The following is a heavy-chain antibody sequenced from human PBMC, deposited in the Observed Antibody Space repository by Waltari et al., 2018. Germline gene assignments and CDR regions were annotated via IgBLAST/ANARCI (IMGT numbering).Heavy chain of an antibody. CDR2: IKQDGSDI. D-gene: IGHD3-10*01. Sequence: EVQLVESGGGLVQPGGSLRLSCLVSGFTFSDYWMSWVRQAPGKGLGGGANIKQDGSDIYYADSVKGRFTISRDNAKNSLYLQMNSLRAEDTAVYYCARDVGNVGGNYWGQGTLVTVSS. CDR3: ARDVGNVGGNY. V-gene: IGHV3-7*01. J-gene: IGHJ4*02. CDR1: GFTFSDYW.